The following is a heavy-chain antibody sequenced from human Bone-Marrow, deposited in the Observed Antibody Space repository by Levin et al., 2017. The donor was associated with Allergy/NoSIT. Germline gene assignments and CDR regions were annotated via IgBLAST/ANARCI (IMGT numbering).Heavy chain of an antibody. Sequence: QTGGSLRLSCAASGFTFSSYGMHWVRQAPGKGLEWVAVISYDGSNKYYADSVKGRFTISRDNSKNTLYLQMNSLRAEDTAVYYCAKTPYNVLSSSWYSADLYYFDYWGQGTLVTVSS. CDR1: GFTFSSYG. J-gene: IGHJ4*02. V-gene: IGHV3-30*18. D-gene: IGHD6-13*01. CDR3: AKTPYNVLSSSWYSADLYYFDY. CDR2: ISYDGSNK.